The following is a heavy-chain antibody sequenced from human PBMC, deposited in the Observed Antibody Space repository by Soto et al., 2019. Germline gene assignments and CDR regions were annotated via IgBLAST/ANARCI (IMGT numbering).Heavy chain of an antibody. CDR3: ARDGRYSSSSFSSGWYLNAFDI. Sequence: QVQLVQSGAEVKKPGSSVKVSCKASGGTFSSYAISWVRQAPGQGLEWMGGIIPIFGTANYAQKFQGRVKITEEESTSKAYMERSSLRSEDTAVYYCARDGRYSSSSFSSGWYLNAFDIWGQGTMVTVSS. V-gene: IGHV1-69*12. J-gene: IGHJ3*02. CDR1: GGTFSSYA. CDR2: IIPIFGTA. D-gene: IGHD6-19*01.